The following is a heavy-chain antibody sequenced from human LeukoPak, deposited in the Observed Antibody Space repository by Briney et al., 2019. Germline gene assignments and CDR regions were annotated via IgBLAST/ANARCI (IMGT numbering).Heavy chain of an antibody. J-gene: IGHJ4*02. CDR1: GFTFRSYD. D-gene: IGHD6-19*01. CDR3: VKDRYSSGWYLDY. CDR2: ISSNGGSR. Sequence: GGSLRLSCSASGFTFRSYDMYWVRQAPGKGLEYVSAISSNGGSRSYADSVKGRFTISRDNTKNTLYLQMSSLRAEDTAVYYCVKDRYSSGWYLDYWGQGTLVTVSS. V-gene: IGHV3-64D*09.